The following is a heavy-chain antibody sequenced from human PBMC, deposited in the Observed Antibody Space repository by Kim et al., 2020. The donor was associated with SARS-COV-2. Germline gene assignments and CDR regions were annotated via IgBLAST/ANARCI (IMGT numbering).Heavy chain of an antibody. Sequence: GGSLRLSCAASGFTFSSYAMSWVRQAPGKGLEWVSAISGSGGSTYYADSVKGRFTISRDNSKNTLYLQMNSLRAEDTAVYYCAKDRAEGVIVVVPAAMGFDYWGQGTLVTVSS. V-gene: IGHV3-23*01. CDR2: ISGSGGST. CDR1: GFTFSSYA. J-gene: IGHJ4*02. CDR3: AKDRAEGVIVVVPAAMGFDY. D-gene: IGHD2-2*01.